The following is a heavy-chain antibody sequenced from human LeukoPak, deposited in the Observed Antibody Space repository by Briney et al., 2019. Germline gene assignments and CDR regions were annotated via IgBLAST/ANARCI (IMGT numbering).Heavy chain of an antibody. Sequence: PGGSLRLSCAASGFTFSSYAMSWVRQAPGKGLEWVSAISGSGGSTYYADSVKGRFTISRDNAKNSLYLQMNSLRAEDTAVYYCARVPTALYYGFDYWGQGTLVTVSS. D-gene: IGHD3-10*01. J-gene: IGHJ4*02. CDR1: GFTFSSYA. V-gene: IGHV3-23*01. CDR3: ARVPTALYYGFDY. CDR2: ISGSGGST.